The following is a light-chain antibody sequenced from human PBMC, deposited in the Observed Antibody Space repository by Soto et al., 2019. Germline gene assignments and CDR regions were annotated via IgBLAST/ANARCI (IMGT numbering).Light chain of an antibody. J-gene: IGLJ2*01. CDR1: SGHSSYA. V-gene: IGLV4-69*01. CDR2: LDSDGSH. Sequence: QTVVTQSPSASASLGASVKLTCTLSSGHSSYAIAWHQQQPEKGPRYLMKLDSDGSHTKGDAIPDRFSGSSSGAERYLTIASLQYEDEDDYYCQSWGTGIHLVFGGGTKVTVL. CDR3: QSWGTGIHLV.